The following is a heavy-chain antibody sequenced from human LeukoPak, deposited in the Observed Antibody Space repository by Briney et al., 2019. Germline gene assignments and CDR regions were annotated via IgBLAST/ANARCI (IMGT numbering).Heavy chain of an antibody. CDR1: GFTFSSYG. J-gene: IGHJ3*02. CDR3: AKDDGVVPADSDAFDI. Sequence: PGGSLRLSCAASGFTFSSYGIHWVRQAPGKGLEWVAFIRYDGSNKYYADSVKGRFTISRDNSKNTLYLQMNSLRAEDTAVYYCAKDDGVVPADSDAFDIWGQGTMVTVSS. D-gene: IGHD2-2*01. CDR2: IRYDGSNK. V-gene: IGHV3-30*02.